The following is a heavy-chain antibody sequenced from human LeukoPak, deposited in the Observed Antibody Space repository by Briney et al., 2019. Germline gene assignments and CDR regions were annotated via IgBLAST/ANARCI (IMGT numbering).Heavy chain of an antibody. Sequence: GGSLGLSCAASGFTFSSYAMHWVRQAPGKGLEWVAVISYDGSNKYYADSVKGRFTISRDNSKNTLYLQMNSLRAEDTAVYYCAREGAKGWYYFDYWGQGTLVTVSS. CDR1: GFTFSSYA. CDR3: AREGAKGWYYFDY. D-gene: IGHD6-19*01. CDR2: ISYDGSNK. J-gene: IGHJ4*02. V-gene: IGHV3-30*01.